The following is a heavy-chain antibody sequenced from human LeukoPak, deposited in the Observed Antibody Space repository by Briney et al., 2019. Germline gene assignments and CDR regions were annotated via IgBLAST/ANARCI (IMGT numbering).Heavy chain of an antibody. D-gene: IGHD6-13*01. Sequence: ASVKVSCKASGYTFTSYDVNWVRQATGQGLEWMGWMNPNSGNTGYAQKFQGRVTITRNTSIRTAYMELSSLRSEDTAVYYCARVEYSSSWYGAWGQGTLVTVSS. CDR1: GYTFTSYD. J-gene: IGHJ5*02. V-gene: IGHV1-8*03. CDR2: MNPNSGNT. CDR3: ARVEYSSSWYGA.